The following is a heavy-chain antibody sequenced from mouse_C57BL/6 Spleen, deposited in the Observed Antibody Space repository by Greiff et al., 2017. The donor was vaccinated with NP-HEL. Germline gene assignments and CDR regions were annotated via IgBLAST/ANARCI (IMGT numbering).Heavy chain of an antibody. Sequence: EVQRVESGGGLVKPGGSLKLSCAASGFTFSDYGMHWVRQAPEKGLEWVAYISSGSSTIYYADTVKGRFTISRDNAKNTRFLQMTSLRSEDTAMYYWARGLDYGSSYYFDYWGQGTTLTVSS. V-gene: IGHV5-17*01. CDR3: ARGLDYGSSYYFDY. J-gene: IGHJ2*01. CDR2: ISSGSSTI. CDR1: GFTFSDYG. D-gene: IGHD1-1*01.